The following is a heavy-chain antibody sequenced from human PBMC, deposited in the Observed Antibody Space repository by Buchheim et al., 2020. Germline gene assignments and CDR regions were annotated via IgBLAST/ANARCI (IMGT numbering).Heavy chain of an antibody. CDR1: GFTFDDYA. D-gene: IGHD4-17*01. CDR2: ISWNSGSI. CDR3: AKDFGNYGDYGGYFDY. J-gene: IGHJ4*02. V-gene: IGHV3-9*01. Sequence: EVQLVESGGGLVQPGRSLRLSCAASGFTFDDYAMHWVRQAPGKGLEWVSGISWNSGSIGYADSVKGRFTISRDNAKNSLYLQMNSLRAEDTALYYCAKDFGNYGDYGGYFDYWGQGTL.